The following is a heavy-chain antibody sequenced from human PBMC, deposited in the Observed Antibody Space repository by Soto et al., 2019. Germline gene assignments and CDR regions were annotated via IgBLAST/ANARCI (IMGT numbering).Heavy chain of an antibody. CDR1: GYSFTTYW. Sequence: GQTLKIPCKGSGYSFTTYWIAWVRQMPGKSLELMGLIYPGDSDTRYSPSFQGLVTLFADSSISTAFLPWSSPKAYYTALSSSAGCSSTSCYADYWDQGTMITVSS. V-gene: IGHV5-51*01. D-gene: IGHD2-2*01. J-gene: IGHJ4*03. CDR2: IYPGDSDT. CDR3: AGCSSTSCYADY.